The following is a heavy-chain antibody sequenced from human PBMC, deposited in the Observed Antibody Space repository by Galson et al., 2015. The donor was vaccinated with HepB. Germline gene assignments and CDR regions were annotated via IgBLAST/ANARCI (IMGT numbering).Heavy chain of an antibody. CDR1: GFTFGDYA. CDR2: IRSKAYGGTT. Sequence: SLRLSCAASGFTFGDYAMSWFRQAPGKGLEWVGFIRSKAYGGTTEYAASVKGRFTISRDDSKSIAYLQMNSLKTEDTAVYYCTRVPLSIAAAELNWFDPWGQGTLVTVSS. J-gene: IGHJ5*02. D-gene: IGHD6-13*01. CDR3: TRVPLSIAAAELNWFDP. V-gene: IGHV3-49*03.